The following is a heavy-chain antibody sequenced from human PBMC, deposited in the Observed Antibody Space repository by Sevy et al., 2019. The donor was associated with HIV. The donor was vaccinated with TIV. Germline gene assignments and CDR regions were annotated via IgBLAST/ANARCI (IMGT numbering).Heavy chain of an antibody. D-gene: IGHD6-6*01. V-gene: IGHV3-74*01. J-gene: IGHJ4*02. CDR1: GFTFSIYW. CDR3: ARDGRAARYFDY. CDR2: TSSDGSST. Sequence: GGSLRLSCAASGFTFSIYWMHWVRHAPGKGLVWVSRTSSDGSSTTYADSVRGRLTISRDNAKNTLYLQMNSLRAEDTAVYYCARDGRAARYFDYWGQGTLVTVSS.